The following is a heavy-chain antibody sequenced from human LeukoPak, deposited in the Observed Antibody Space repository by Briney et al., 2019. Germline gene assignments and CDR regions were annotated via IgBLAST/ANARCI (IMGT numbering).Heavy chain of an antibody. CDR2: ITGSSRTK. Sequence: GGSLRLSCAASGFIFSNYDMNWVRQAPGKGLECVSYITGSSRTKSYADSVKGRFTISRDNAENSVYLQMNSLRAEDTAVYYCARPTSSGWYSHWGQGTMVTVSS. J-gene: IGHJ3*01. D-gene: IGHD6-19*01. CDR3: ARPTSSGWYSH. V-gene: IGHV3-48*01. CDR1: GFIFSNYD.